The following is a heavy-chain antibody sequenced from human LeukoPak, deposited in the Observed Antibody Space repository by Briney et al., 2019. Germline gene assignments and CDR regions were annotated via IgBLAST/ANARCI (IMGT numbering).Heavy chain of an antibody. V-gene: IGHV4-59*01. J-gene: IGHJ5*02. CDR2: IHYSGST. CDR3: ARALYCSSRSCSTDNWFDP. D-gene: IGHD2-2*02. Sequence: SETLSLTCTVSGGSISSYYWNWIRQSPGKGLEWIGNIHYSGSTNFNPSLKSRVTISIDTSKNQFSLKLNSVTAADTALYYCARALYCSSRSCSTDNWFDPWGQGTLVTVSS. CDR1: GGSISSYY.